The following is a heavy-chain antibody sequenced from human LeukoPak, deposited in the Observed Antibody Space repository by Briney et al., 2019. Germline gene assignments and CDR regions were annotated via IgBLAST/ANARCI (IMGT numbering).Heavy chain of an antibody. Sequence: GGSLRLSYAASGFTFSSYGMHWVRQAPGKGLEWVAVISYDGSNKYYADSVKGRFTISRDNSKNTLYLQMNSLRAEDTAVYYCAKTGAPKRIAVAGSYYFDYWGQGTLVTVSS. V-gene: IGHV3-30*18. J-gene: IGHJ4*02. CDR1: GFTFSSYG. CDR3: AKTGAPKRIAVAGSYYFDY. CDR2: ISYDGSNK. D-gene: IGHD6-19*01.